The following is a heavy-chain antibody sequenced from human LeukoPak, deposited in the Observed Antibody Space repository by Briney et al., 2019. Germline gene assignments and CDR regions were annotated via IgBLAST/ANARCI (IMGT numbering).Heavy chain of an antibody. CDR2: FDPEDGET. CDR1: GYTLTELS. CDR3: ASNTAMVTSFSY. Sequence: ASVKVSCKVSGYTLTELSMHWVRQAPGKGLEWKGGFDPEDGETIYAQKFQGRVTMTEDTSTDTAYMELSSLRSEDTAVYYCASNTAMVTSFSYWGQGTLVTVSS. J-gene: IGHJ4*02. D-gene: IGHD5-18*01. V-gene: IGHV1-24*01.